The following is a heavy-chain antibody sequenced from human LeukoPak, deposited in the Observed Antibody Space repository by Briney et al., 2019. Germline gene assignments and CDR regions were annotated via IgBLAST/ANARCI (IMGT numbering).Heavy chain of an antibody. V-gene: IGHV3-11*04. Sequence: GGSLRLSCAASGFTFSDYYMSRIRQAPGKGLEWVSYISSSGSTIYYADSVKGRFTISRDNAKNSLYLQMNSLRAEDTAVYYCARSYLRVYLDYWGQGTLVTVSS. J-gene: IGHJ4*02. CDR3: ARSYLRVYLDY. CDR2: ISSSGSTI. D-gene: IGHD3-10*01. CDR1: GFTFSDYY.